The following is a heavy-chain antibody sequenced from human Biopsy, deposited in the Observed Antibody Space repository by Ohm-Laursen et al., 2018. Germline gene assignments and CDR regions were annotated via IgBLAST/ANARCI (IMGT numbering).Heavy chain of an antibody. V-gene: IGHV4-39*01. J-gene: IGHJ5*02. D-gene: IGHD3-22*01. CDR1: GGSISNNNYY. CDR3: ARDYDTSGYYYVS. Sequence: GTLSLTWPVSGGSISNNNYYWGWIRQPPGKGLEWIGSIFYRGNTNYKPSLKSRVNISVDTSKNQFSLKLNSLTAADTAVYYCARDYDTSGYYYVSWGQGTLVTVSS. CDR2: IFYRGNT.